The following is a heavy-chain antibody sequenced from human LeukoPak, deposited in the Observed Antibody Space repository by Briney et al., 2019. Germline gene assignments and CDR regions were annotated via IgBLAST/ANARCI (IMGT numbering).Heavy chain of an antibody. CDR1: GGSISSYY. CDR3: ARRRYGSGSYSRFDY. J-gene: IGHJ4*02. Sequence: SETLTLTCTVSGGSISSYYWSWIRQPAGKGLEWIGRIYTSGSTNYNPSLKSRVTISVDTSKNQFSLKLSSVTAADTAVYYCARRRYGSGSYSRFDYWGQGTLVTVSS. CDR2: IYTSGST. V-gene: IGHV4-4*07. D-gene: IGHD3-10*01.